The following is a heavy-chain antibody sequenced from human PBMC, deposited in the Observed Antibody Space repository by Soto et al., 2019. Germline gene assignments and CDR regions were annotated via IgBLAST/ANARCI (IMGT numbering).Heavy chain of an antibody. J-gene: IGHJ4*02. CDR2: VYHTGAT. CDR3: ARGGNRYSNVASGVGGFDF. V-gene: IGHV4-59*01. D-gene: IGHD5-12*01. CDR1: GASISSSY. Sequence: SETLSLTCTVSGASISSSYWSWIRQSPERGLEWIAYVYHTGATNYNPSLKSRVTISLDTSKGQFSLNLTSLTAADTAVYFCARGGNRYSNVASGVGGFDFWGQGSLVTVSS.